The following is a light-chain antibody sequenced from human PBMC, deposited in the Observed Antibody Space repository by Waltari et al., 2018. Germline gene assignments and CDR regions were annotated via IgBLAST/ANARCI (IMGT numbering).Light chain of an antibody. J-gene: IGLJ2*01. CDR3: QAWDSSTVV. CDR2: QDT. Sequence: SYELTQPPSVAVSPGKTASITCSGDNLGDKYVWWYQQKPGQSPVGVIHQDTKRPSGSPERFSGSNSGNTATLTISGTQAMDEADYYCQAWDSSTVVFGGGTRLTVL. V-gene: IGLV3-1*01. CDR1: NLGDKY.